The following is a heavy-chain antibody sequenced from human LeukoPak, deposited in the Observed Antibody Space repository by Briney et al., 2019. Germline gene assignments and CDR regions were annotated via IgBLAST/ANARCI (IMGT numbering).Heavy chain of an antibody. V-gene: IGHV4-39*01. CDR3: ARIRSYYDSSGYLERDFDY. CDR1: GGSISSSSYY. CDR2: IYYSGST. D-gene: IGHD3-22*01. Sequence: SETLSLTCTVSGGSISSSSYYWGWIRQPPGKGLEWIVSIYYSGSTYYNPSLKSRVTISVDTSKNQFSLKLSSVTAADTAVYYCARIRSYYDSSGYLERDFDYWGQGTLVTVSS. J-gene: IGHJ4*02.